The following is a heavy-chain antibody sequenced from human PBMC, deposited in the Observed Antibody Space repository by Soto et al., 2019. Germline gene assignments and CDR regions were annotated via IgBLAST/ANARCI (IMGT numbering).Heavy chain of an antibody. Sequence: ASVKVSCKASGGTFSSYAISWVRQAPGQGLEWMGGIIPILGIANYAQKFQGGVTITADKSTSTAYMELSSLRAEDTAVYYCARVVSVVVGDGYNYYYYGMDVWGQGTTVTVSS. J-gene: IGHJ6*02. CDR3: ARVVSVVVGDGYNYYYYGMDV. CDR2: IIPILGIA. D-gene: IGHD5-12*01. V-gene: IGHV1-69*10. CDR1: GGTFSSYA.